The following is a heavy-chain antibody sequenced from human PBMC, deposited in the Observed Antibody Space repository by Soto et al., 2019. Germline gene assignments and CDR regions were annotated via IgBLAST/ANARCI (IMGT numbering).Heavy chain of an antibody. D-gene: IGHD1-1*01. V-gene: IGHV1-18*01. CDR2: VSAFKGYT. CDR3: ARGSRIQRAYFAF. J-gene: IGHJ4*02. CDR1: GFIFTGYG. Sequence: QVQVVQSGAEVKNPGASVRVSCKATGFIFTGYGFRWVRQAPGQGLEWVGGVSAFKGYTSYAQRFQGRVTMTTDTATTTAYMDLGSPGSADTAVYYCARGSRIQRAYFAFLGEATLVTVSS.